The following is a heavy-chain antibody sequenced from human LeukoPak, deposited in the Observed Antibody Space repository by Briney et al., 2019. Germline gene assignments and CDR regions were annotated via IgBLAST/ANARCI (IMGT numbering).Heavy chain of an antibody. CDR1: GYTFTGYY. Sequence: ASVKVSCKASGYTFTGYYMHWVRQAPGQGLEWMGWINPNSGATNYALKFQGRVTMTRETSISTAYMELSRLRSDDTAVYYCARDPRVFTMANWGQGTLVTVSS. V-gene: IGHV1-2*02. D-gene: IGHD3-10*01. J-gene: IGHJ4*02. CDR2: INPNSGAT. CDR3: ARDPRVFTMAN.